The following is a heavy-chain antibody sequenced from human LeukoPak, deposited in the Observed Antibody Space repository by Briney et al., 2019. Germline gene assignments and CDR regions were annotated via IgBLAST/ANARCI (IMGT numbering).Heavy chain of an antibody. CDR1: GFTFTIFG. CDR3: ASPLIDYGGNSGTGAFDI. Sequence: GGSLRLSCAASGFTFTIFGLNWVRQAPGKVPEWVSYIDARSGITYYADSVQGRFTISRDNAQESVFLQMNSLRAEDTAVYYCASPLIDYGGNSGTGAFDIWGQGTMVTVSS. V-gene: IGHV3-48*01. CDR2: IDARSGIT. D-gene: IGHD4-23*01. J-gene: IGHJ3*02.